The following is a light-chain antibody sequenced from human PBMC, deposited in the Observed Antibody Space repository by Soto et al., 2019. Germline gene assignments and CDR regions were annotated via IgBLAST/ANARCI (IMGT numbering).Light chain of an antibody. CDR1: QSIRNW. CDR3: QQYDTYINS. Sequence: DIQMTQSPSTLSASVGDRVTITCRASQSIRNWLAWYQQKPGKAPKLLIYDASSLESGVPSRFSGSGSGTEFTLTISSLQPDDFATYYCQQYDTYINSFGQGTNLEIK. CDR2: DAS. V-gene: IGKV1-5*01. J-gene: IGKJ2*01.